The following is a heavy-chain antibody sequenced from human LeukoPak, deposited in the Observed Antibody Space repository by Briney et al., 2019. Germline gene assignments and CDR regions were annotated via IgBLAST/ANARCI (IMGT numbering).Heavy chain of an antibody. CDR3: AKVQYDFWSGYWPYYYYGMDV. CDR1: GFTFSSYA. Sequence: PGGSLRLSCAASGFTFSSYATSWVRQAPGKGLEWVSAISGSGGSTYHADSVKGRFTISRDNSKNTLYLQMNSLRAEDTAVYYCAKVQYDFWSGYWPYYYYGMDVWGQGTTVTVSS. CDR2: ISGSGGST. J-gene: IGHJ6*02. D-gene: IGHD3-3*01. V-gene: IGHV3-23*01.